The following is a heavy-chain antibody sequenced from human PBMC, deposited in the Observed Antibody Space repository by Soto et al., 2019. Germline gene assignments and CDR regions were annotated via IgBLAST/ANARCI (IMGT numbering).Heavy chain of an antibody. CDR3: ARNPFGDLDY. Sequence: GGSLRLSCASSGFTFNTSWITCGRHPPGKGLEWVAKIKPDGSTQNYVDSVKGRFTISRDNAKNSLYLQMNSLRAEDTAIYYCARNPFGDLDYWGQGTLVTVSS. V-gene: IGHV3-7*05. CDR1: GFTFNTSW. D-gene: IGHD2-21*02. J-gene: IGHJ4*02. CDR2: IKPDGSTQ.